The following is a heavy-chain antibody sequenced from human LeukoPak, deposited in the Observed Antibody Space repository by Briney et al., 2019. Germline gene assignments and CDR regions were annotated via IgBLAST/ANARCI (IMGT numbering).Heavy chain of an antibody. Sequence: ASVKVSCKASGYSLTSYDVNWVRQASGQGLEWMGWMNPSNGNTGYAQKFQGRVTMTRNTSIGTAYMELTSLTSEDTAVYYCTKGSNSGSSRDSWGQGTLVTVSS. CDR2: MNPSNGNT. V-gene: IGHV1-8*02. J-gene: IGHJ4*02. CDR1: GYSLTSYD. D-gene: IGHD3-10*01. CDR3: TKGSNSGSSRDS.